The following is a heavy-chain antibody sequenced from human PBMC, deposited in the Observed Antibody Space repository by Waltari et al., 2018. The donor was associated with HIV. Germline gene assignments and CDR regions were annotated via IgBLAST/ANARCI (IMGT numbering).Heavy chain of an antibody. CDR2: IYHSGST. Sequence: QVQLQESGPGLVKPSETLSLTCAVSGYSISSGYYWGWIRQPPGKGLEWIGSIYHSGSTDYTPSLKSRVTISVDTSKNQFSLKLSSVTAADTAVYYCARDSNGSGSYYNAYAFDIWGQGTMVTVSS. CDR3: ARDSNGSGSYYNAYAFDI. D-gene: IGHD3-10*01. V-gene: IGHV4-38-2*02. CDR1: GYSISSGYY. J-gene: IGHJ3*02.